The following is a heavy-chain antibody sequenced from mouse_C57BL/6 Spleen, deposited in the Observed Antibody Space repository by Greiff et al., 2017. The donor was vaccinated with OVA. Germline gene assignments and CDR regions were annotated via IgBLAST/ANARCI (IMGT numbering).Heavy chain of an antibody. CDR1: GFTFSSYA. V-gene: IGHV5-9-1*02. CDR2: ISNGGDYI. D-gene: IGHD1-1*01. J-gene: IGHJ1*03. CDR3: TRETTVVAKRYFDV. Sequence: EVKLEGAGEGLVKPGGFPKTSRAASGFTFSSYALSWVRPTPEKRVEWVAYISNGGDYIYYADTVKGRFTISRDNARNTLYLQMSSLKSEDTAMYYCTRETTVVAKRYFDVWGTGTRVTVSS.